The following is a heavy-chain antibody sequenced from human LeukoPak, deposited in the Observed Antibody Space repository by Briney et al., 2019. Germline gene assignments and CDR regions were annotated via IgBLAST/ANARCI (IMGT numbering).Heavy chain of an antibody. J-gene: IGHJ4*02. D-gene: IGHD3-10*01. Sequence: GGSLRLSCAASGFTFSSYWMTWVRQAPGKGLEWVSYISSSGSIIYYADSVKGRFTISRDNAKNSLYLQMNSLRAGDTAVYYCARPPSMARGWGQGTLVTVSS. V-gene: IGHV3-48*04. CDR1: GFTFSSYW. CDR3: ARPPSMARG. CDR2: ISSSGSII.